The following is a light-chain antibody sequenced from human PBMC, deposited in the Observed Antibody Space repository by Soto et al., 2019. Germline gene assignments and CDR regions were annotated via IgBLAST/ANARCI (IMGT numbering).Light chain of an antibody. CDR2: EVT. J-gene: IGLJ3*02. V-gene: IGLV2-14*01. CDR1: SSDVGGYNY. CDR3: CSHTSSTTWV. Sequence: QSVLTQPASVSGSPGQSITISCTGTSSDVGGYNYVSWYQQHPGKAPKLLIFEVTNRPSGVSNRFSGSKSGNTASLTISGLQAEDEADYYCCSHTSSTTWVFGGGTKLTVL.